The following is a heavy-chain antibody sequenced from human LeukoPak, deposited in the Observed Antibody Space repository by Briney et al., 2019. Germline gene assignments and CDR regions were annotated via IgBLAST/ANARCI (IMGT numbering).Heavy chain of an antibody. CDR1: GFTLSSYA. CDR2: ISGSGSA. V-gene: IGHV3-23*01. J-gene: IGHJ4*02. Sequence: TGGSLRLSCAASGFTLSSYAMNWVRQAPGKGLEWVSAISGSGSAYYADSVKGRFTISRDNSKNTLYLQMNSLRAEDTAVYYCAKALYCGGDCYNYWGQGTLVTVSS. D-gene: IGHD2-21*02. CDR3: AKALYCGGDCYNY.